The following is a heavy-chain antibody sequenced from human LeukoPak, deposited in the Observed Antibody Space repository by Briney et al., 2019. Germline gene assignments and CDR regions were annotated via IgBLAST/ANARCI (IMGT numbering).Heavy chain of an antibody. J-gene: IGHJ4*02. Sequence: SGTLSLTCAVSGGSISTNYWWTWVRQPPGKGLEWIAEIFQSGSTNYNLSLKSRVTMSVDTSKNQFSLKLSSVTAADTAVYYCARDLGGPPSGYWGQGTLVTVSS. D-gene: IGHD3-10*01. CDR2: IFQSGST. CDR1: GGSISTNYW. CDR3: ARDLGGPPSGY. V-gene: IGHV4-4*02.